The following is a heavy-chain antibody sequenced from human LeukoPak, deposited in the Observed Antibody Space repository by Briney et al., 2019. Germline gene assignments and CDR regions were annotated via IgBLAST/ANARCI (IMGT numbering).Heavy chain of an antibody. J-gene: IGHJ4*02. V-gene: IGHV4-34*01. D-gene: IGHD4-17*01. Sequence: SETLSLTCAVYGGSFSGYYWSWIRQPPGKGLEWIGEVNHSGSTNYNPSLKSRVTISVDTSKNQFSLKLSSATAADTAVYYCARQDDYLFDYWGQGTLVTVSS. CDR1: GGSFSGYY. CDR2: VNHSGST. CDR3: ARQDDYLFDY.